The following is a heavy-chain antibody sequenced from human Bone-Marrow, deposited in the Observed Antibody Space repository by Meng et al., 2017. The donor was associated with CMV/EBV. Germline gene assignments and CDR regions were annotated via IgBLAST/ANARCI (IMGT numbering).Heavy chain of an antibody. V-gene: IGHV3-15*01. D-gene: IGHD1-20*01. CDR3: TPEGLYNWNEGAFDY. J-gene: IGHJ4*02. CDR2: MKSKTDGGTT. CDR1: GFTFSNAW. Sequence: GESLKISCQASGFTFSNAWMSWVRQAPGKGLEWVGRMKSKTDGGTTDYAAPVKGRFTISRDESINTLYLQMNSLKTEDTAVYYCTPEGLYNWNEGAFDYWGQGTLVTVSS.